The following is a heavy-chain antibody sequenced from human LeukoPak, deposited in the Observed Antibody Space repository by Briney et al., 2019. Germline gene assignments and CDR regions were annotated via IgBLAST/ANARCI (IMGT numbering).Heavy chain of an antibody. CDR2: IYTSGST. D-gene: IGHD1-14*01. V-gene: IGHV4-61*02. CDR1: GGSISSGSYY. J-gene: IGHJ4*02. CDR3: ASSPSTRIPFDY. Sequence: SETLSLTCTVSGGSISSGSYYWSWIRQPAGKGLEWIGRIYTSGSTNYNPSLKSRVTITVDTSKNQFSLKLSSVTAADTAVYYCASSPSTRIPFDYWGQGTLVTVSS.